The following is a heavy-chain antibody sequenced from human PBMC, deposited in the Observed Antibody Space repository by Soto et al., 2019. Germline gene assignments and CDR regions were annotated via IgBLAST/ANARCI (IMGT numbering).Heavy chain of an antibody. V-gene: IGHV3-74*01. CDR3: GRGSGPRGRPY. CDR1: GFIFNNYW. J-gene: IGHJ4*02. D-gene: IGHD1-26*01. CDR2: ISGDESTT. Sequence: EVPLVESGGGLVQPGGSLRLSCAASGFIFNNYWMHWVRQAPGKGLVWVARISGDESTTTYVGSAKGRFTISRDNAKNTVYLQMNSLRVEDTAVYYCGRGSGPRGRPYWGQGILVTVSS.